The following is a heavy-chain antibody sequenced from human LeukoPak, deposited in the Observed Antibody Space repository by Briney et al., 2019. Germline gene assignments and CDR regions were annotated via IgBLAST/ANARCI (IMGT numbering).Heavy chain of an antibody. CDR2: IGTAGDT. D-gene: IGHD5-18*01. CDR1: GFTFSSYD. V-gene: IGHV3-13*01. Sequence: PGGSLRLSCAASGFTFSSYDMPWVRQATGKGLEWVSAIGTAGDTYYPGSVKGRFTISRENAKNSLYLQMNSLRAEDTAVYYCARGGYSYGYSSWGQGTLVTVSS. J-gene: IGHJ4*02. CDR3: ARGGYSYGYSS.